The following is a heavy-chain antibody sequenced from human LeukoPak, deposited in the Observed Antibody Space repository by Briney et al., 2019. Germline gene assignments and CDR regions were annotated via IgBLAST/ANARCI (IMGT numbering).Heavy chain of an antibody. CDR3: ARDGVYYDSSGYSTDAFDI. V-gene: IGHV4-38-2*02. CDR2: IYHSGST. D-gene: IGHD3-22*01. J-gene: IGHJ3*02. CDR1: GYSISSGYY. Sequence: PSETLSLTCTVSGYSISSGYYWGWIRQPPGKGLEWIGSIYHSGSTYYNPSLKSRVTISVDTSKNQFSLKLSSVTAADTAVYYCARDGVYYDSSGYSTDAFDIWGQGTMVTVSS.